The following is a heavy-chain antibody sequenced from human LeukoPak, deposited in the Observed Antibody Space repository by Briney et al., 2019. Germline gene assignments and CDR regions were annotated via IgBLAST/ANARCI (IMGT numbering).Heavy chain of an antibody. D-gene: IGHD3-16*02. CDR1: GFSFDDYA. J-gene: IGHJ4*02. V-gene: IGHV3-23*01. Sequence: GGSLRLSCAAPGFSFDDYAIHWIRQAPGKGLEWVSAISGSGENTNYADSVKGRFTMSRDNSRNMLYLQMNSLRDEDTAKYYCAKTVSGSYSYQGGDYWGQGTLVTVSS. CDR3: AKTVSGSYSYQGGDY. CDR2: ISGSGENT.